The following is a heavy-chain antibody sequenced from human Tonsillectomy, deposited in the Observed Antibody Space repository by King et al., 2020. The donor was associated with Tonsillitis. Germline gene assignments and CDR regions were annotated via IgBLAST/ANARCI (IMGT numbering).Heavy chain of an antibody. V-gene: IGHV3-15*07. CDR2: LKSKTDGGTT. CDR1: GFTFSNAW. Sequence: VQLVESGGGLVKPGGSLRLSCAASGFTFSNAWMNLVRQAPGKGLEWVGRLKSKTDGGTTDSAAPVKGRFTISREDSKNTLYLQRNSLKTEDTAVYYCNTFLHWYDTSEDYWGQGTLVTVSS. D-gene: IGHD3-22*01. CDR3: NTFLHWYDTSEDY. J-gene: IGHJ4*02.